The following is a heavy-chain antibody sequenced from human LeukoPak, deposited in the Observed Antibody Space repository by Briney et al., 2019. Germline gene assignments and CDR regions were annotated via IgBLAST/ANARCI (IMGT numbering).Heavy chain of an antibody. CDR3: AKRFYGGTDY. D-gene: IGHD4-23*01. Sequence: GGSLRLSCAAPGFSFSSYAMTWVRQAPGKGLEWVSFISGSGVNTYYADSVKGRFTISRDNSKNTLYLQMNSLRAEDTAVYYCAKRFYGGTDYWGQGTLVTVSS. CDR1: GFSFSSYA. J-gene: IGHJ4*02. V-gene: IGHV3-23*01. CDR2: ISGSGVNT.